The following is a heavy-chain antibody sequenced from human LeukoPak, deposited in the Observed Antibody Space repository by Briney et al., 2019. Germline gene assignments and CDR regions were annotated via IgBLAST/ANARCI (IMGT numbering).Heavy chain of an antibody. CDR1: GFTFSDYY. J-gene: IGHJ6*04. V-gene: IGHV3-11*04. Sequence: PGGSLRLSCAASGFTFSDYYMNWIRQAPGKGLEWVSYIRSSSSTIYYADSVRGRFTISRDNAKNSLYLQMNSLRAEDTAVYYCAELGITMIGGVWGKGTTVTISS. CDR2: IRSSSSTI. D-gene: IGHD3-10*02. CDR3: AELGITMIGGV.